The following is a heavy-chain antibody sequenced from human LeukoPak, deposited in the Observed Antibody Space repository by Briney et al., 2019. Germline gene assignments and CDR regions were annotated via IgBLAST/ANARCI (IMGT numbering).Heavy chain of an antibody. CDR1: GYTFTSYY. D-gene: IGHD2-15*01. J-gene: IGHJ3*02. Sequence: ASVKVSCKASGYTFTSYYMHWVRQAPGQGLEWMGIINPSGGSTSYAQKFQGRVTMTRDMSTSTVYMELSSLRSEDTAVYYCARGGIVVVVAATSEGAFDIWGQGTMVTVSS. CDR2: INPSGGST. CDR3: ARGGIVVVVAATSEGAFDI. V-gene: IGHV1-46*01.